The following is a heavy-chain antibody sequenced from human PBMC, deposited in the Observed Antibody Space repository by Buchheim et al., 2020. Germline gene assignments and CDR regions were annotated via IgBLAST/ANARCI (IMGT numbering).Heavy chain of an antibody. Sequence: QVQLVQSGAEVKKPGASVKVSCKASGYTFTSYAMHWVRQAPGQRLEWMGWINAGNGKTKYSQKFQGRVTITRDPSASTAYMELSSLRSEDTAVYYCARASGYDYPFFDYGGEGTL. V-gene: IGHV1-3*01. CDR3: ARASGYDYPFFDY. J-gene: IGHJ4*02. CDR1: GYTFTSYA. D-gene: IGHD5-12*01. CDR2: INAGNGKT.